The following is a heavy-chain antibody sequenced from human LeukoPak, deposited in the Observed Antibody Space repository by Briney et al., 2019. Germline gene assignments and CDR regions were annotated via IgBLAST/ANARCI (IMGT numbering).Heavy chain of an antibody. CDR2: INSDGSST. D-gene: IGHD6-13*01. Sequence: QPGGSLRLSCAASRFTFSSYWMHWVRQAPGKGLVWVSRINSDGSSTSYADSVKGRFTISRDNAKNTLYLQMNSLRAEDTAVYYCAKGRIAAADAFDYWGQGTLVTVSS. CDR1: RFTFSSYW. CDR3: AKGRIAAADAFDY. J-gene: IGHJ4*02. V-gene: IGHV3-74*01.